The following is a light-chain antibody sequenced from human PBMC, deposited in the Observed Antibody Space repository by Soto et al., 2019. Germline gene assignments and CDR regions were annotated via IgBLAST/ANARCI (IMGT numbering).Light chain of an antibody. V-gene: IGLV2-14*01. J-gene: IGLJ1*01. CDR1: SSDVGGYNY. CDR2: EVS. CDR3: RSYTSSSTLWV. Sequence: QSVLTQPASVSGSPGQSITISCTGTSSDVGGYNYVSWYQQHPGKAPKLMIYEVSNRPSGVSNRFSGSKSGNTASLTISGLQAEDEADYYCRSYTSSSTLWVFGTGTKLTVL.